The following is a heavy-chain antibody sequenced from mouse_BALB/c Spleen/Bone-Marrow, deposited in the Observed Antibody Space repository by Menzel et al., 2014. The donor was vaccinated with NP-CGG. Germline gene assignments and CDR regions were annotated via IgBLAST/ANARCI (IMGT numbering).Heavy chain of an antibody. D-gene: IGHD1-1*01. CDR1: GYTFTDYW. CDR3: ARGRTTVVSDY. J-gene: IGHJ2*02. CDR2: IDTSDSYT. V-gene: IGHV1-69*01. Sequence: VHLVESGAELVMPGASVKMSCKASGYTFTDYWMHWVKQRPGQGLEWIGAIDTSDSYTSYNQKFKGKATLTVDKSSSTAYMQLSSLTSEDSAVYYCARGRTTVVSDYWGQGTSLTVSS.